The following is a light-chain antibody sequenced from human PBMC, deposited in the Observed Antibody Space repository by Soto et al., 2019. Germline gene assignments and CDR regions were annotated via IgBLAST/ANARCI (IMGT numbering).Light chain of an antibody. V-gene: IGKV3-15*01. CDR1: QSVSSN. CDR3: QQYNKWPRT. CDR2: DAS. J-gene: IGKJ1*01. Sequence: EIVMTQSPATLSVSPGERVTLSRRASQSVSSNLAWYQKKPAQPPRLLIYDASTRASGCPARFSGSGSGTEFALTISSLQSEDFAVYYCQQYNKWPRTFGQGTRWIS.